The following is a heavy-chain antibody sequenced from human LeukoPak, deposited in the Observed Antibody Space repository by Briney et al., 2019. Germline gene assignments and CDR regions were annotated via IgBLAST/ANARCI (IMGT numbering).Heavy chain of an antibody. CDR3: ARRAVAGTVDAFDI. J-gene: IGHJ3*02. V-gene: IGHV4-39*01. D-gene: IGHD6-19*01. CDR1: GGSISSSSYY. CDR2: IYYSGST. Sequence: RPSETLSLTCTVSGGSISSSSYYWGWIRQPPGKVLEWIGSIYYSGSTYYNPSLKSRVTISVDTSKNQFSLKLSSVTAADTAVYYCARRAVAGTVDAFDIWGQGTMVTVSS.